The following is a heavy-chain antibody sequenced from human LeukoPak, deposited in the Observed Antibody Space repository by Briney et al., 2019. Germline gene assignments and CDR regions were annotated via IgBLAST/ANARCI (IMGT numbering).Heavy chain of an antibody. D-gene: IGHD6-13*01. CDR1: GGSISSYY. Sequence: SETLSLTCTVSGGSISSYYWSWIRQPAGKGLEWIGRIYTSGSTNYNPSLKSRVTMSVDTSKNQFSLKLSSVTAADTAVYYCASSPSIAAAGTRWFDPWGQGTLVTVSS. J-gene: IGHJ5*02. CDR3: ASSPSIAAAGTRWFDP. CDR2: IYTSGST. V-gene: IGHV4-4*07.